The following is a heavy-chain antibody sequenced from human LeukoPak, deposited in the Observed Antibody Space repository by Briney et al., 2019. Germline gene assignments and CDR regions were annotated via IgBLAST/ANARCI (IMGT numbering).Heavy chain of an antibody. CDR1: GFTVSSNY. J-gene: IGHJ3*02. D-gene: IGHD5-24*01. V-gene: IGHV3-66*02. CDR3: ARDGLQDDYDVFDI. CDR2: IYSGGST. Sequence: GGSLRLSCAASGFTVSSNYMSWVRQAPGKGLEWVSVIYSGGSTYYADSVKGRFTISRDNSKNTLYLQMNSLRAEDTAVYYCARDGLQDDYDVFDIWGQGTMVTVSS.